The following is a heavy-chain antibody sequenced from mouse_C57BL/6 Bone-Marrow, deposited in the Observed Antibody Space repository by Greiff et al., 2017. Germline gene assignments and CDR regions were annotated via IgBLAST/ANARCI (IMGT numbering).Heavy chain of an antibody. CDR2: IDPSDSYT. Sequence: VKLQESGAELVMPGASVKLSCKASGYTFTSYWMHWVKQRSGQGLEWIGEIDPSDSYTNYNQKFKGKSTLTVDKSSSTAYMQLSSLTSEDAAVYYCARKSAQATSFAYWGQGTLVTVSA. D-gene: IGHD3-2*02. CDR3: ARKSAQATSFAY. V-gene: IGHV1-69*01. J-gene: IGHJ3*01. CDR1: GYTFTSYW.